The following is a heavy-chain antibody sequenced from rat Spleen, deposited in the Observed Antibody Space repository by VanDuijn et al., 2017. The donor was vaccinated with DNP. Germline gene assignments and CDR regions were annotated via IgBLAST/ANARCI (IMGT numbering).Heavy chain of an antibody. CDR3: ARWDTRFSFAY. CDR2: INTGSGGT. D-gene: IGHD1-4*01. Sequence: QVQLQQSGGELAKPGSSVKISCKASGYTFTSYYIGWIKQTNGQGLEYFGYINTGSGGTNYNEKFKGRATLTVDKSSSTAFMQLSSLTPDDSAVYYCARWDTRFSFAYWGQGTLVTVSS. V-gene: IGHV1-43*01. CDR1: GYTFTSYY. J-gene: IGHJ3*01.